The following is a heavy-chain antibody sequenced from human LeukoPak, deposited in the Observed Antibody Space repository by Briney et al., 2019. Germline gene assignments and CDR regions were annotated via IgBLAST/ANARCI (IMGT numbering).Heavy chain of an antibody. CDR2: LSGSSSYI. CDR1: TLTLSSFS. CDR3: ANDQFLADI. V-gene: IGHV3-21*01. J-gene: IGHJ3*02. D-gene: IGHD3-3*01. Sequence: PGGSLTLSCPASTLTLSSFSMNCVRHAPGTGQEWLSSLSGSSSYIYYADSVKGRYTISRDNAKKSLYLQMSRLTAEDTAVYYCANDQFLADIRGQRTIVTVPS.